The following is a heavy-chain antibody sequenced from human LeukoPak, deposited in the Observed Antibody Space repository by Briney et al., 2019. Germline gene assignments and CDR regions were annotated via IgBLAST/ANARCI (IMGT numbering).Heavy chain of an antibody. J-gene: IGHJ4*02. V-gene: IGHV4-59*08. Sequence: SETLSLTCTVSGGSISSYYWSWIRQPPGKGLEWIGYIYYSGSTNYNPSLKSRVTISVDTSKNQFSLKLSSVTAADTPVYYCARALKGATLDYWGQGTLVTVSS. CDR2: IYYSGST. CDR1: GGSISSYY. CDR3: ARALKGATLDY. D-gene: IGHD1-26*01.